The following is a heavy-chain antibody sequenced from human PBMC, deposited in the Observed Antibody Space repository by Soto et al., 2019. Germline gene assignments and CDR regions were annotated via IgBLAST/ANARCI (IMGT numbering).Heavy chain of an antibody. V-gene: IGHV4-39*01. CDR2: IYYSGST. Sequence: PGKGLEWIGSIYYSGSTYYYPSLKSRVTISVDTSKNQFSLKLSSVTAADTAVYYCQAEDGIRVSSTVSAFLLNRSSDL. J-gene: IGHJ2*01. D-gene: IGHD6-13*01. CDR3: QAEDGIRVSSTVSAFLLNRSSDL.